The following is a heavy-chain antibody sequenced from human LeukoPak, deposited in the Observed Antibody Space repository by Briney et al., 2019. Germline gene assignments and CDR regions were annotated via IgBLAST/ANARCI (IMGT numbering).Heavy chain of an antibody. CDR3: ARVVVIASWFDP. Sequence: PSETLSLTCAVSGGSISSGGDSWSWIRQPPGKGLEWIGYVYYNENTYYNPSLKSRVTISVDTSKNHFSLKLSSVTAADTAVYYCARVVVIASWFDPWGQGTLVTVSS. CDR1: GGSISSGGDS. V-gene: IGHV4-30-4*07. J-gene: IGHJ5*02. CDR2: VYYNENT. D-gene: IGHD3-22*01.